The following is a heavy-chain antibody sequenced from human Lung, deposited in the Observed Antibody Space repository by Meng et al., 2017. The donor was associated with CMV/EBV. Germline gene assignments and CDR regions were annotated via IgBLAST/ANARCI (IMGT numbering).Heavy chain of an antibody. CDR2: MSGSGSMM. Sequence: SCAASGFIFSNYAMSWVRQAPGKGLEWISFMSGSGSMMFYVDSVRGRFTISRDSSKNTLYLQMNSLRAEDTAVYYCAKKGGDGALHYFDYWGQGTXVTVSS. V-gene: IGHV3-23*01. CDR1: GFIFSNYA. CDR3: AKKGGDGALHYFDY. J-gene: IGHJ4*02. D-gene: IGHD3-16*01.